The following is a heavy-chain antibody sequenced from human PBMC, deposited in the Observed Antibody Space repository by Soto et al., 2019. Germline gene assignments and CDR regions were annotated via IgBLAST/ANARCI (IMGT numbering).Heavy chain of an antibody. D-gene: IGHD3-22*01. CDR3: AQDSVDYDSSGYSSYAS. CDR1: GYTLTNYG. Sequence: QLVQSGAEVKKPGASVKVSCKASGYTLTNYGISWVRQAPGQGLEWMGWIIAYNGNTNYEQKLQDRVTMTADTSTNTAYMELRSVRSDDTAVYYCAQDSVDYDSSGYSSYASWGQATLVNVSS. V-gene: IGHV1-18*01. CDR2: IIAYNGNT. J-gene: IGHJ5*02.